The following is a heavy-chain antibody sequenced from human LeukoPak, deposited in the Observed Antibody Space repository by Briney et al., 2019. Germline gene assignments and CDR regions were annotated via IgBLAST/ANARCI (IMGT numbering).Heavy chain of an antibody. Sequence: ASVKVSCKASGYPFTGYYLHWVRQAPGQGLEWMGWVNPNSGFTNYAPKFQGRVTMTRDTSISTAYMELSRLRSDDTAVYYCARLADCSSSSCRSFDYWGQGTLVTVSS. CDR1: GYPFTGYY. CDR2: VNPNSGFT. CDR3: ARLADCSSSSCRSFDY. D-gene: IGHD2-2*01. J-gene: IGHJ4*02. V-gene: IGHV1-2*02.